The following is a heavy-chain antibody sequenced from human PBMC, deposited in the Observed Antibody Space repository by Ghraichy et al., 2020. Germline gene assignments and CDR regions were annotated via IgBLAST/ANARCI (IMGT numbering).Heavy chain of an antibody. CDR3: AKDWRGGNSWYFDL. D-gene: IGHD4-23*01. CDR2: ISGSGGST. Sequence: GESLNISCAASGFTFSSYAMSWVRQAPGKGLEWVSAISGSGGSTYYADSVKGRFTISRDNSKNTLYLQMNSLRAEDTAVYYCAKDWRGGNSWYFDLWGRGTLVTVSS. CDR1: GFTFSSYA. J-gene: IGHJ2*01. V-gene: IGHV3-23*01.